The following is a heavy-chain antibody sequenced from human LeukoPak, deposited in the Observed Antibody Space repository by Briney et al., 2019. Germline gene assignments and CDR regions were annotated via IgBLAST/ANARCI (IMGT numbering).Heavy chain of an antibody. D-gene: IGHD3-22*01. J-gene: IGHJ4*02. CDR1: GGTFSSYA. Sequence: SVKVSCKASGGTFSSYAISWVRQAPGQGLEWMGRIIPIFGTANYAQKFLGRVTITTDESTSTAYMELSSLRSEDTAVYYCARDYYYDSSGLDYWGQGTLVTVSS. CDR3: ARDYYYDSSGLDY. CDR2: IIPIFGTA. V-gene: IGHV1-69*05.